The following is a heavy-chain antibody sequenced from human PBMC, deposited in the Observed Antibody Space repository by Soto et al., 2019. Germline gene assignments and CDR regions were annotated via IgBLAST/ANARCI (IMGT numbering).Heavy chain of an antibody. CDR1: GGTFSSYA. CDR3: YRHVPAAGYYYGMHV. J-gene: IGHJ6*02. V-gene: IGHV1-69*12. D-gene: IGHD2-2*01. Sequence: QVQLVQSGAEVKKPGSSVKVSCKASGGTFSSYAISWVRQAPGQGLEWMGGIIPIFGTADYAQKFQGRVTLTAAESTSTAYMELSRLRSEDTAGYYCYRHVPAAGYYYGMHVWGHGTTVTVSS. CDR2: IIPIFGTA.